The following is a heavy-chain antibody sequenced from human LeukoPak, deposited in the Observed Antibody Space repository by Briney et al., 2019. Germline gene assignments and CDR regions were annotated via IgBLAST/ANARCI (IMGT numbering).Heavy chain of an antibody. CDR3: ARGFGDWGLSWFDP. J-gene: IGHJ5*02. Sequence: SETLSLTCTVSGGSVSSGSYYWSWIRQPPGKGLEWIGYIYYSGSAKYNPSLKSRVTISVDASKNQFSLKLTSVTAADTAVYYCARGFGDWGLSWFDPWGQGTLVTVSS. CDR2: IYYSGSA. V-gene: IGHV4-61*01. CDR1: GGSVSSGSYY. D-gene: IGHD3-10*01.